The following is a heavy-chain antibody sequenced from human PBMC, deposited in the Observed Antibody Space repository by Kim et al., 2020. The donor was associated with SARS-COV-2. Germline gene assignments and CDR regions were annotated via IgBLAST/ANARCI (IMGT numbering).Heavy chain of an antibody. J-gene: IGHJ4*02. D-gene: IGHD6-19*01. CDR3: AGGGVLAVAGVDY. V-gene: IGHV4-59*09. Sequence: YHPSLTSRVTISEDTSRNQFSLKLSSVTAADTAVYYCAGGGVLAVAGVDYWGQGTLVTVSS.